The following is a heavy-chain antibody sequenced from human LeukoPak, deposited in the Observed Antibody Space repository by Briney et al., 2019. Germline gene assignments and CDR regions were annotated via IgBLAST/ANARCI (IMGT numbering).Heavy chain of an antibody. CDR1: GGSFSGYY. V-gene: IGHV4-34*01. Sequence: PSETLSLTCAVYGGSFSGYYWSWIRQPPGKGLEWIGEINHSGSTNYNPSLKSRVTISVDTSKNQFSLRLSSATAADTAVYYCARGLSSGWYKDPEKYFDYWGQGILVTVSS. D-gene: IGHD6-19*01. CDR3: ARGLSSGWYKDPEKYFDY. CDR2: INHSGST. J-gene: IGHJ4*02.